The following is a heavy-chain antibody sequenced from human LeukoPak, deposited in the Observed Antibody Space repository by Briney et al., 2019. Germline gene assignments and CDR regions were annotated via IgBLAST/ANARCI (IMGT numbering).Heavy chain of an antibody. D-gene: IGHD3-22*01. CDR2: MNIDGSEK. J-gene: IGHJ4*02. V-gene: IGHV3-7*04. Sequence: GGSLRLSCAASGFTFSSYWMGWVRQAPGKRLEWVANMNIDGSEKYYADSVKGRFTISRDNSKNTLYLQMNSLRAEDTAVYYCATDYYDSSGYPEAVDYWGQGTLVTVSS. CDR3: ATDYYDSSGYPEAVDY. CDR1: GFTFSSYW.